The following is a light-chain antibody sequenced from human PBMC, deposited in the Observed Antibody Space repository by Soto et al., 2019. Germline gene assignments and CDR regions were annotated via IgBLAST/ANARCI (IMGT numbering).Light chain of an antibody. Sequence: DIKMTQSPPSLSASVGDRVTXTCRASQSIANYLNWYQQKPGRAPNLLIYKASSLESGVPSRFSGSGSGTEFTLTISSLQPDDFATYYCQQYNSYSYTFGQGTKVDIK. CDR1: QSIANY. CDR2: KAS. V-gene: IGKV1-5*03. J-gene: IGKJ2*01. CDR3: QQYNSYSYT.